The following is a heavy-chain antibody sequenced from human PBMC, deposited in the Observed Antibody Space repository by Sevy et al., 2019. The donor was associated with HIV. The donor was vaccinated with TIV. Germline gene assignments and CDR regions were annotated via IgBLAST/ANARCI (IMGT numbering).Heavy chain of an antibody. CDR2: ISYDATYK. D-gene: IGHD6-6*01. CDR1: GFIFSNYP. Sequence: GGSLRLSCAASGFIFSNYPIHWVRQAPGKGLEWVAVISYDATYKYYADSVKGRFTISRDNSKNTLYLQMNSLRAEDTAVYYCARGLAALPGYYYGMDVWGQGTTVTVSS. V-gene: IGHV3-30*04. CDR3: ARGLAALPGYYYGMDV. J-gene: IGHJ6*02.